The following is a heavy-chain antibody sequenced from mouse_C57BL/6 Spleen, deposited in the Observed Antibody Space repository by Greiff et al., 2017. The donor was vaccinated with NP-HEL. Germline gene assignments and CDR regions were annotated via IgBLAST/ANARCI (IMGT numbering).Heavy chain of an antibody. CDR2: ILPGSGST. CDR3: ASSPVMSSGVSY. Sequence: QVQLQQPGAELMKPGASVKLSCKASGYTFTGYWIAWVKQRPGHGLAWIGEILPGSGSTNYNEKFKGKATFTAYTSSNTAYMQLSSLTTDDSAIYYCASSPVMSSGVSYWGQGTLVTVSA. J-gene: IGHJ3*01. V-gene: IGHV1-9*01. D-gene: IGHD1-3*01. CDR1: GYTFTGYW.